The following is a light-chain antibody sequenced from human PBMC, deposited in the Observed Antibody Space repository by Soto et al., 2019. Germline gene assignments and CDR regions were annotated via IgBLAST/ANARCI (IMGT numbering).Light chain of an antibody. CDR3: QQYNNWPL. CDR1: QSVSGN. Sequence: EIVMTQSPATLSVSPEERATLSCRASQSVSGNLAWYQQKPGQAPRLLIYGASTRATGIPARFSGSGSGTEFTLTISSLQSEDFAVYYCQQYNNWPLFGQGTKVDIK. CDR2: GAS. J-gene: IGKJ1*01. V-gene: IGKV3-15*01.